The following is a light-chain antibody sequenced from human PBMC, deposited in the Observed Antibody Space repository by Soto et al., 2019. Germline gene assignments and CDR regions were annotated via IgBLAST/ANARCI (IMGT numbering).Light chain of an antibody. CDR2: EVN. J-gene: IGLJ1*01. CDR3: LSYRSGDTIV. V-gene: IGLV2-14*01. CDR1: SRDIGGHDF. Sequence: QSALTQPASVSGSPGQSITISCTGTSRDIGGHDFLSWYQQHPGKAPTLIICEVNNRPSGVSNRFSASKSGNTAPLTISGLQTEDEADYYCLSYRSGDTIVFGTGTKLTVL.